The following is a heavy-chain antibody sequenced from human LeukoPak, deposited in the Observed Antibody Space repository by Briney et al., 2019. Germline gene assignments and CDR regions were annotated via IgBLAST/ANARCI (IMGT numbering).Heavy chain of an antibody. CDR3: ARDESSSSSDWFDP. Sequence: PSETLSLTCTVSGGSISSYYWSWIRQPAGKGLEWIGRIYTSGSTNYNPSLKSRVTMSVDTSKNQFSLKLSSVTAADTAVYYCARDESSSSSDWFDPWGQGTLVTVSS. CDR2: IYTSGST. CDR1: GGSISSYY. D-gene: IGHD6-6*01. V-gene: IGHV4-4*07. J-gene: IGHJ5*02.